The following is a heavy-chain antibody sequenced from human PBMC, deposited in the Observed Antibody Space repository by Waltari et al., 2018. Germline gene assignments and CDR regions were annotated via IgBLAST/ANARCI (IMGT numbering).Heavy chain of an antibody. D-gene: IGHD3-16*01. J-gene: IGHJ4*02. CDR2: IIPIFGPA. Sequence: QVQLVQSGAEVKKPGSSVKVSCKAGGGAFSSYPLSWVRQAPGQGFEWLGGIIPIFGPANYAQKFQDRVIITADESTSTAYMELRSLRSEDTAMYYCARVGETSIVTFDYWGQGTLVTVSS. CDR3: ARVGETSIVTFDY. CDR1: GGAFSSYP. V-gene: IGHV1-69*12.